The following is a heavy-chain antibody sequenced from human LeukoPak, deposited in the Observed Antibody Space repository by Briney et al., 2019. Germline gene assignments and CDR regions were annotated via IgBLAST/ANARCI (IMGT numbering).Heavy chain of an antibody. J-gene: IGHJ6*04. Sequence: GESLKIFCKGSGYSFTSHWIGWVRQMPGKGLEWLGIIDPRDSDTRYSPSFQGQVTISADKSISTAYLQWSSLKASDTAMYYCARSSASYHFGMDVWGKGTTVIVSS. CDR2: IDPRDSDT. D-gene: IGHD3-10*01. V-gene: IGHV5-51*01. CDR1: GYSFTSHW. CDR3: ARSSASYHFGMDV.